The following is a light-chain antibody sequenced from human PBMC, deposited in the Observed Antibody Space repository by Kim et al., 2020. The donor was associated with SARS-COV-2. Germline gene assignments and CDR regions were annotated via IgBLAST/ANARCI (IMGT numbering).Light chain of an antibody. J-gene: IGKJ4*01. CDR1: ENVGSSY. Sequence: EIVLTQSPGALSLSPGERGTLFCRASENVGSSYLAWYQHKPGQAPRLLMYGSYNRASGVPDRFSGSGSGRDFTLTISRLEPDDFAVYYCHQYASPRLTFGGGTKVE. CDR3: HQYASPRLT. CDR2: GSY. V-gene: IGKV3-20*01.